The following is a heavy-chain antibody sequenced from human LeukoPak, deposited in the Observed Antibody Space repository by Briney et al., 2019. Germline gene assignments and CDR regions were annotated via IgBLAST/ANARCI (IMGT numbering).Heavy chain of an antibody. Sequence: GASVKVSCKASGYTMTSYTISWVRQAPGQGLEWMVCISAYNGNTKYSQQLQGRITVTADTSTGTLYMELRGLTSDDPAMYYCATASSYHDAFDIWGQGTMVTVSS. CDR3: ATASSYHDAFDI. J-gene: IGHJ3*02. V-gene: IGHV1-18*01. CDR1: GYTMTSYT. D-gene: IGHD2-2*01. CDR2: ISAYNGNT.